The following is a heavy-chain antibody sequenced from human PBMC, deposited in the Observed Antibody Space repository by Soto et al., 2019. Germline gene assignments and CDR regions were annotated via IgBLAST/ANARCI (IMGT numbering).Heavy chain of an antibody. V-gene: IGHV1-69*01. D-gene: IGHD1-26*01. CDR2: IIPILGTA. Sequence: QVQLVQSVAEVKKPGSSVKVSCTASGGTFSSYSINWVRQAPGQGLEWMGEIIPILGTANYAQKFQGRVTMTADESTSTAYMELTSLRSEDTGVYYCARDGGRHSGGIDYWDPGTLVTVSS. CDR1: GGTFSSYS. CDR3: ARDGGRHSGGIDY. J-gene: IGHJ4*02.